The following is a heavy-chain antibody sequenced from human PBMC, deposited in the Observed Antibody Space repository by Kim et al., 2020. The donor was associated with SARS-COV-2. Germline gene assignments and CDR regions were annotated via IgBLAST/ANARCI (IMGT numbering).Heavy chain of an antibody. Sequence: GGSLRLSCAASGFTFSTYGMHWVRQAPGKGLEWVAVIWYDGSHKYYADSVKGRFTISRDNSKLYLQMDSRRAEDKAVYYCAREVGNYYVHFDHWGQGTLVTVSS. D-gene: IGHD1-7*01. CDR1: GFTFSTYG. CDR3: AREVGNYYVHFDH. V-gene: IGHV3-33*01. J-gene: IGHJ4*02. CDR2: IWYDGSHK.